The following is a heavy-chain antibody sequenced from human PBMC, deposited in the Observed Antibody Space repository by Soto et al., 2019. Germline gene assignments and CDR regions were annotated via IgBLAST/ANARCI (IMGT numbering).Heavy chain of an antibody. Sequence: SVKVSCKASGFTFTSSAVQWVRQARGQRLEWIGWIVVGSGNTNYAQKFQERVTITRDMSTSTAYMELSSLRSEDTAVYYCAARDCSGGGCYRYYYGMDVWGQGTTVTVSS. V-gene: IGHV1-58*01. J-gene: IGHJ6*02. CDR1: GFTFTSSA. D-gene: IGHD2-15*01. CDR3: AARDCSGGGCYRYYYGMDV. CDR2: IVVGSGNT.